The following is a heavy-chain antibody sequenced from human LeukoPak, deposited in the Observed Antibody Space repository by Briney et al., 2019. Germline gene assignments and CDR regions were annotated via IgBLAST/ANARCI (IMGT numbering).Heavy chain of an antibody. V-gene: IGHV3-9*01. CDR3: LRYYYYYGMDV. J-gene: IGHJ6*02. Sequence: GGSLRLSCAASGFTFDDYAMHWVRQAPGKGLEWVSGISWNSGSIGYADSVKGRFTISRDNAKNSLYLQMNSLRAEDTALYYCLRYYYYYGMDVWGQGTTVTVSS. CDR2: ISWNSGSI. CDR1: GFTFDDYA.